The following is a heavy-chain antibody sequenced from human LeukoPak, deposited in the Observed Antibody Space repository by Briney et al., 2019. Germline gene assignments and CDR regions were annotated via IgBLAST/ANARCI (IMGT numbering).Heavy chain of an antibody. V-gene: IGHV4-39*07. J-gene: IGHJ5*02. D-gene: IGHD3-10*01. Sequence: SETLSLTCTVSSGSISTSNYYWGWVRQPPGKALEWIGNIFYSGSTYYSPSLKSRVTISLDTSRNQFSLKLNSVTAADTAVYYCAREDYYGSGSLNWFDPWGQGTLVTVSS. CDR1: SGSISTSNYY. CDR2: IFYSGST. CDR3: AREDYYGSGSLNWFDP.